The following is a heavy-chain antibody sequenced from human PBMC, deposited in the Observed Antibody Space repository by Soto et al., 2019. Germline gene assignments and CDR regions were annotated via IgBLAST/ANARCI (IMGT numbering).Heavy chain of an antibody. V-gene: IGHV3-23*01. J-gene: IGHJ4*02. Sequence: EVQLLESGGDLVQPGGSLRLSCAASGFSLNSFAMTWVRQAPGKGLDWVSSLSAGSPYYADSVKGRFTISRDDSKNTRFLQMNSLRFEDTSMYYCAKELRSTWFPLDYWGQGVLVTVSP. D-gene: IGHD3-10*01. CDR2: LSAGSP. CDR1: GFSLNSFA. CDR3: AKELRSTWFPLDY.